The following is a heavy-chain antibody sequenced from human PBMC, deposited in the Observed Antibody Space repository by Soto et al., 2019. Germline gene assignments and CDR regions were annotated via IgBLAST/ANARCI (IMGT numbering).Heavy chain of an antibody. CDR3: ARDHENSGGECSSALDI. Sequence: EAQLEESGGGLVQPGGSLRLSCAASGFSFSISCMHWVRHAPGNRRVWVSRINSDGSTTTYADSVKGRFTISRDKAKKKLEFLMNNLTAADTAVYYCARDHENSGGECSSALDIWGQGTMVTVSS. J-gene: IGHJ3*02. V-gene: IGHV3-74*01. CDR2: INSDGSTT. D-gene: IGHD2-21*01. CDR1: GFSFSISC.